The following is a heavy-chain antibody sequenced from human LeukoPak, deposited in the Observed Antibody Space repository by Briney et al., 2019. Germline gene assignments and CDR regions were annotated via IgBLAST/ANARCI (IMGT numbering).Heavy chain of an antibody. CDR3: ARISGITGTPIFED. J-gene: IGHJ4*02. Sequence: SETLSLTCAVYGGSFSGYYGSWIRQPPGKGLEWIGEINHSGSSNYNPSLKSRGTISVDTSKKQFSLKLSSVTAADTAMYYCARISGITGTPIFEDWGQGTLVTVSS. D-gene: IGHD1-20*01. CDR1: GGSFSGYY. CDR2: INHSGSS. V-gene: IGHV4-34*01.